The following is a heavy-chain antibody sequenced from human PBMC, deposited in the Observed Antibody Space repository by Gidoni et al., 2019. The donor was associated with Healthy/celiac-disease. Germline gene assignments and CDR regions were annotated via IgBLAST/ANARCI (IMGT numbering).Heavy chain of an antibody. D-gene: IGHD1-26*01. Sequence: EVQLVESGGGLIQPGGSLRLSCAASGFTVSSNYMSWVRQAPGKGLEWVSVIYSGGSTYYADSVKGRFTISRDNSKNTLYLQMNSLRAEDTAVYYCARDLISGSYYGSFDIWGQGTMVTVSS. CDR3: ARDLISGSYYGSFDI. J-gene: IGHJ3*02. CDR2: IYSGGST. CDR1: GFTVSSNY. V-gene: IGHV3-53*01.